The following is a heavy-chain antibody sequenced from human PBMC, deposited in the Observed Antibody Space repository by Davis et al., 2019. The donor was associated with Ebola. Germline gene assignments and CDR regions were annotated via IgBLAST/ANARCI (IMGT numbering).Heavy chain of an antibody. CDR2: IIPILGIA. CDR3: ASTHQGYCSGGSCYSGRWFDP. V-gene: IGHV1-69*02. CDR1: GGTFSSYT. Sequence: SVKVSCKASGGTFSSYTISWVRQAPGQGLEWMGRIIPILGIANYAQKFQGRVTITADKSTSTAYMELSSLRSEDTAVYYCASTHQGYCSGGSCYSGRWFDPWGQGTLVTVSS. D-gene: IGHD2-15*01. J-gene: IGHJ5*02.